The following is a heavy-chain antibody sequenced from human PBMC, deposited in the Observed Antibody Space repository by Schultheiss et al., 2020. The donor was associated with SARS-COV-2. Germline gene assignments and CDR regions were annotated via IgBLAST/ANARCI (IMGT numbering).Heavy chain of an antibody. Sequence: SQTLSLTCAVSGYSISSGYYWGWIRQPPGKGLEWIGSIYHSGSTYYNPSLKSRVTISVDTSKNQFSLKLSSVTAADTAVYYCARDDSKPSIAAAFGPYGMNVWFQGGTVTVSS. CDR3: ARDDSKPSIAAAFGPYGMNV. D-gene: IGHD6-13*01. CDR2: IYHSGST. J-gene: IGHJ6*02. V-gene: IGHV4-38-2*02. CDR1: GYSISSGYY.